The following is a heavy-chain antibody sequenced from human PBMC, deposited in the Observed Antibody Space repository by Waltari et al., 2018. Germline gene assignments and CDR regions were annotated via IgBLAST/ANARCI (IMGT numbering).Heavy chain of an antibody. Sequence: EVQLLESGGGLVQPGGSLRLSCAASGFTFSNYAMAGVRQAPGRGLEWVSAIVGTGDTTYYADSVTGRFTISRDNSKNTVYLQMNSLRAEDTAVYYCAKDRTGTFDYWGQGTLVTVSS. D-gene: IGHD1-1*01. V-gene: IGHV3-23*01. J-gene: IGHJ4*02. CDR1: GFTFSNYA. CDR3: AKDRTGTFDY. CDR2: IVGTGDTT.